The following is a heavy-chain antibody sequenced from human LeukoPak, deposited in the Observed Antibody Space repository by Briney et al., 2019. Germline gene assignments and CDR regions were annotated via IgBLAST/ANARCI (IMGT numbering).Heavy chain of an antibody. J-gene: IGHJ4*02. V-gene: IGHV4-4*07. D-gene: IGHD3-22*01. CDR1: GGSISSYY. CDR3: ARHRRAIVAPKRPYFDY. Sequence: PSETLSLTCTVSGGSISSYYWSWIRQPAGKGLEWIGRIYTSGSTNYNPSLKSRVTMSVDTSKNQFSLKLSSVTAADTAVYYCARHRRAIVAPKRPYFDYWGQGTLVTVSS. CDR2: IYTSGST.